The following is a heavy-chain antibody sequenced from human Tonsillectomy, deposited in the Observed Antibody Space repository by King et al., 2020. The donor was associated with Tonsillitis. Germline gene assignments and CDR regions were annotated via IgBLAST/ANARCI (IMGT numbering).Heavy chain of an antibody. CDR2: INQDGREK. V-gene: IGHV3-7*04. CDR3: ARERVVGGGGSWGFDY. Sequence: EVQLVESGGGLVQPGGSLRLSCAASGFTFSSYWVSWVRQAPGNGLEWVANINQDGREKYYVDSVKGRFTISRDNAKNSLYLQMNSLRAEDTAVYYCARERVVGGGGSWGFDYWGQGTLVTVSS. J-gene: IGHJ4*02. CDR1: GFTFSSYW. D-gene: IGHD3-16*01.